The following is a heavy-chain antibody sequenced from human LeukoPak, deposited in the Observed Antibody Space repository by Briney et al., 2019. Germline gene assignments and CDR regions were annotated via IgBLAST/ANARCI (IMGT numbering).Heavy chain of an antibody. J-gene: IGHJ4*02. Sequence: PAGSLRLSCAASGFTFSSYGMHWVRQAPGKGLEWVAVISFDGSNKYYVDSVKGRFTISRDNSKNTLYLQLNSLRAEDTSVYYCAKGEGMVRGVIMNYWGQGTLVTVSS. CDR2: ISFDGSNK. V-gene: IGHV3-30*18. CDR1: GFTFSSYG. CDR3: AKGEGMVRGVIMNY. D-gene: IGHD3-10*01.